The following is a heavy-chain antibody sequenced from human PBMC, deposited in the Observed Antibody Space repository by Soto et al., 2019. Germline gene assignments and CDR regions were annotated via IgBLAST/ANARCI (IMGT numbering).Heavy chain of an antibody. D-gene: IGHD4-17*01. J-gene: IGHJ6*03. V-gene: IGHV4-34*01. Sequence: SETLSLTCAVYGGSFSGYYWSWIRQPPGKGLEWIGEINHSGSTNYNPSLKSRVTISVDTSKNQFSLKLSSVTAADTAVYYCARGGETTGPTYYYYYYMDVWGKGTTVTVSS. CDR2: INHSGST. CDR1: GGSFSGYY. CDR3: ARGGETTGPTYYYYYYMDV.